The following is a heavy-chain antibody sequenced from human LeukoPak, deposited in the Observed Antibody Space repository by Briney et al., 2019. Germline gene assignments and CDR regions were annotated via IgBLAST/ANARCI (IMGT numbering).Heavy chain of an antibody. CDR2: IWYDGSNK. Sequence: GRSLRLSCAASGFTFSSYGMHWVRQAPGKGLEWVAVIWYDGSNKYYADSVKGRSTISRDNSKNTLYLQMNSLRAEDTAVYYCARDRAAAGTAEFDYWGQGTLVTVSS. D-gene: IGHD6-13*01. V-gene: IGHV3-33*01. J-gene: IGHJ4*02. CDR3: ARDRAAAGTAEFDY. CDR1: GFTFSSYG.